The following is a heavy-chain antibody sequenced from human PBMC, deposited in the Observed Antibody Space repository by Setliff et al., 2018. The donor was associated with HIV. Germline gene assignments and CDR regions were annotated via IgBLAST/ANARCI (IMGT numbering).Heavy chain of an antibody. V-gene: IGHV3-23*01. CDR3: VRDGGSTSWNFLYYYGMDV. CDR2: VSGNGYTT. Sequence: GGSLRLSCAGSGFTFDYYAMAWVRQAPGKGLEWVSSVSGNGYTTFYANSVRGRFTVSRDNSKNTLFLQMNSLRAEDTAVYYCVRDGGSTSWNFLYYYGMDVWGQGTTVTVS. J-gene: IGHJ6*02. D-gene: IGHD2-2*01. CDR1: GFTFDYYA.